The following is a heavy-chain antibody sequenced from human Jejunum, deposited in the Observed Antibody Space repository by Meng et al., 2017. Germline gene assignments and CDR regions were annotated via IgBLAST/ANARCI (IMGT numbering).Heavy chain of an antibody. CDR3: RLAYCDSDCGDY. J-gene: IGHJ4*02. V-gene: IGHV4-34*01. CDR2: IDDSGTT. Sequence: QVQLQQWGAGLLKPSETLSRTCAVHGESFSGYYWSWIRQPPGKGLEWSGGIDDSGTTDYNPSLKSRVTMSVTTSKKQFSLKLSSVTAADTALYYCRLAYCDSDCGDYWGQGILVTVSS. CDR1: GESFSGYY. D-gene: IGHD2-21*02.